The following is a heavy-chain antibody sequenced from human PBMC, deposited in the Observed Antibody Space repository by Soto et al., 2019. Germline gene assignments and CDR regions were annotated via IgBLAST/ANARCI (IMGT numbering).Heavy chain of an antibody. V-gene: IGHV4-39*01. D-gene: IGHD3-22*01. CDR2: IYYSGST. CDR1: GGSISSSSYY. J-gene: IGHJ4*02. Sequence: PSETLSLTCTVSGGSISSSSYYWGWIRQPPGKGLEWIGSIYYSGSTYYNPSLKSRVTISVDTSKNQFSLKLSSVTAADTAVYYCASRGGSSGYRGLNYFDYWGQGPLVTVSS. CDR3: ASRGGSSGYRGLNYFDY.